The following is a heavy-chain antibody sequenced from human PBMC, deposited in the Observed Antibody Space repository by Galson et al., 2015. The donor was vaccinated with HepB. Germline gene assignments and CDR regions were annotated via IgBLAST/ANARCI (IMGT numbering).Heavy chain of an antibody. D-gene: IGHD2-2*02. CDR2: ISGSGGAT. CDR3: VKEINTSFKFYIDY. CDR1: GFTFANSG. Sequence: SLRLSCAVSGFTFANSGMTWVRQAPGKGLEWVSSISGSGGATYYADSLKDRFTISRDNSNNTLSLQISSLRAEDTAVYYCVKEINTSFKFYIDYLGQGILVMVSS. J-gene: IGHJ4*02. V-gene: IGHV3-23*01.